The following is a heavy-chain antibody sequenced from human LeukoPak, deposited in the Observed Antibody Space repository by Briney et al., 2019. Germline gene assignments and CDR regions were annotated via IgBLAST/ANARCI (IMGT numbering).Heavy chain of an antibody. CDR3: AKVGNNALDV. CDR1: GFTFSSYA. D-gene: IGHD1-26*01. Sequence: GGSLRLSCAASGFTFSSYAMSWVRQAPGRGLEWVSAITYTGGDTYYADSVKGRFTISRDNSKNTLSLQMNALRAEDTAIYYCAKVGNNALDVWGQGTMVTVSS. CDR2: ITYTGGDT. V-gene: IGHV3-23*01. J-gene: IGHJ3*01.